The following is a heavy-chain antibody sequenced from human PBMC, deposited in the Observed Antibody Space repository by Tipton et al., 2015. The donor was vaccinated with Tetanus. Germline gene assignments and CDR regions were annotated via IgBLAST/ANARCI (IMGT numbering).Heavy chain of an antibody. CDR2: IYPDDSDS. V-gene: IGHV5-51*01. Sequence: QSGAEVKKPGESLKISCTGSGYNFNIYWIAWVRQKPGKGLEWMGIIYPDDSDSTYSPSFQGKVTISADKSTRTAYLEWSSLKASDTAMYFCAFLPGLSETTYGWFDPWGQGTLVSVSS. CDR1: GYNFNIYW. CDR3: AFLPGLSETTYGWFDP. J-gene: IGHJ5*02. D-gene: IGHD1-7*01.